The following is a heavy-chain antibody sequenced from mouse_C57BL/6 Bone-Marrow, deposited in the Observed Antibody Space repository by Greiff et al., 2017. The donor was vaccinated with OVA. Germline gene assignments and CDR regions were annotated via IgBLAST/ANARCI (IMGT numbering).Heavy chain of an antibody. CDR2: ISSGGSYT. V-gene: IGHV5-6*01. J-gene: IGHJ3*01. CDR3: ARRWLLPFAY. Sequence: EVKLVESGGDLVKPGGSLKLSCAASGFTFSSYGMSWVRQTPDKRLEWVATISSGGSYTYYPDSVKGRFPISRDNAKNTLYLQMSSLKSEDTAMYYCARRWLLPFAYWGQGTRVTVSA. CDR1: GFTFSSYG. D-gene: IGHD2-3*01.